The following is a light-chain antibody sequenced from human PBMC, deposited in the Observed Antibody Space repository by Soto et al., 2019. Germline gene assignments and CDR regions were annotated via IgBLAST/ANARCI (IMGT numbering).Light chain of an antibody. J-gene: IGLJ1*01. CDR1: SSNIGSNY. CDR3: AAWDDSLNYV. Sequence: QSVLTQPPSASGTPGQSVTISCSGSSSNIGSNYVYWYQQLPGTAPKLLIYRNNQRPSGVPDRFSGSKSGTSASLAISGLRSEDEADYYCAAWDDSLNYVFGTGTKVTVL. CDR2: RNN. V-gene: IGLV1-47*01.